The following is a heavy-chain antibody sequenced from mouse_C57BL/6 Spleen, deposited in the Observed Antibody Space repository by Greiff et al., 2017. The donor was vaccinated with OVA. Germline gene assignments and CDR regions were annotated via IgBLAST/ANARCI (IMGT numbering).Heavy chain of an antibody. CDR2: IDPSDSYT. V-gene: IGHV1-59*01. CDR1: GYTFTSYW. Sequence: QVQLQQPGAELVRPGTSVKLSCKASGYTFTSYWMHWVKQRPGQGLEWIGVIDPSDSYTNYNQKFKGKATLTVDTSSSTAYMQLSSLTSEDSAVYYCAREGTYGNYAWFAYWGQGTLVTVSA. J-gene: IGHJ3*01. D-gene: IGHD2-1*01. CDR3: AREGTYGNYAWFAY.